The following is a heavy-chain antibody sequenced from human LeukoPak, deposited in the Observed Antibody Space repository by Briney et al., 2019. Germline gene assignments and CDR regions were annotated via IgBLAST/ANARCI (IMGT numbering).Heavy chain of an antibody. V-gene: IGHV3-49*03. D-gene: IGHD2-15*01. CDR3: SRGSSWLSVY. CDR2: ISGGTT. Sequence: GVSLRLSGTASGFTFGGYLMRWFRQAPGKGLEWIGFISGGTTEYAASVKGRFTISRDDSTSIAYLQMNSLTTEDTAVYYCSRGSSWLSVYWGQGTLVTVSS. CDR1: GFTFGGYL. J-gene: IGHJ4*02.